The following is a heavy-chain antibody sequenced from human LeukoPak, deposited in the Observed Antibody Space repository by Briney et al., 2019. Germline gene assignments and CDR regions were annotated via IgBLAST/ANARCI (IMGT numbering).Heavy chain of an antibody. D-gene: IGHD6-19*01. CDR2: IKQDGSEK. Sequence: GGSLRLSCAASGFTFSSYWMSWVRQAPGKGLEWVANIKQDGSEKYYVDSVKGRFTISRDNAKNSLYLQMNSLRAEDTAVYYCARDGSGWYVNYYGMDVWGQGTTVTASS. CDR3: ARDGSGWYVNYYGMDV. CDR1: GFTFSSYW. J-gene: IGHJ6*02. V-gene: IGHV3-7*01.